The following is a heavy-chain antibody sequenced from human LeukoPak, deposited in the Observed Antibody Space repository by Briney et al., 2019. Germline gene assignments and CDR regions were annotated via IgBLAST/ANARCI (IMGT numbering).Heavy chain of an antibody. CDR2: IIPIFGTA. CDR3: ARDPHFYCSGGSCYSGSDAFDI. D-gene: IGHD2-15*01. Sequence: SVKVSCKASGGTFSSYAISWVRQAPEQGLEWMGGIIPIFGTANYAQKFQGRVTITADESTSTAYMELSSLRSEDTAVYYCARDPHFYCSGGSCYSGSDAFDIWGQGTMVTVSS. CDR1: GGTFSSYA. J-gene: IGHJ3*02. V-gene: IGHV1-69*13.